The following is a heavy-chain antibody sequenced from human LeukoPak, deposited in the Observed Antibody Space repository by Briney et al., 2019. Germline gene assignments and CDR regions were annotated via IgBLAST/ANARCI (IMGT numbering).Heavy chain of an antibody. CDR3: ARYLPGWYGMAV. J-gene: IGHJ6*01. CDR1: GYSFTTYW. CDR2: TLPGHSNT. V-gene: IGHV5-51*01. D-gene: IGHD1-14*01. Sequence: GESLKISFKGSGYSFTTYWIGWLRQTPGKGLEGMGITLPGHSNTRYSTSFQGQLTISPEKSITTAYLQWSSLTASDTAMYYCARYLPGWYGMAVWGAGTTVTVSS.